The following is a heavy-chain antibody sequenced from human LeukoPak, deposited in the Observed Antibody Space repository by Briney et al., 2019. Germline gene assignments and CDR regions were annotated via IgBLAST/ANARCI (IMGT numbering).Heavy chain of an antibody. CDR3: ARDNSAYSSGWYLSYYYYYGMDV. CDR2: ISSSSSTI. Sequence: GGSLRLSCAASGFTFSSYSMNWVRQAPGKGLEWVSYISSSSSTIYYADSVKGRFTISRDNAKNSLYLQMNSLRAEDTAVYYCARDNSAYSSGWYLSYYYYYGMDVWGQGTTVTVSS. J-gene: IGHJ6*02. D-gene: IGHD6-19*01. V-gene: IGHV3-48*01. CDR1: GFTFSSYS.